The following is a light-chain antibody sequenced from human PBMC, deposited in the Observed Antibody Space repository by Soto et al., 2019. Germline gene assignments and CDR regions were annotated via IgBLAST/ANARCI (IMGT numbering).Light chain of an antibody. CDR2: LAS. Sequence: DIVMTQSPDSLAVSLGERATINCKSSQSVLYSSNNKNYLAWYQQKPGQPPKLLIYLASTRESGVPDRFSGSGSGTDFTLTISSLQAEDVAVYYCQQYYSTLYTFGQVTKLEIK. CDR1: QSVLYSSNNKNY. V-gene: IGKV4-1*01. J-gene: IGKJ2*01. CDR3: QQYYSTLYT.